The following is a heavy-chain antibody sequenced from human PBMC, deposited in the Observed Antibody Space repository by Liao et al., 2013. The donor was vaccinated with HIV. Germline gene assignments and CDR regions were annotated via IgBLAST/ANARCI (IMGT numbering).Heavy chain of an antibody. CDR3: ARVIVATDYYYYYMDV. CDR1: GGSINSATYY. CDR2: IYTSGST. D-gene: IGHD5-12*01. V-gene: IGHV4-61*02. J-gene: IGHJ6*03. Sequence: QVQLQESGPGLEKPSQTLSLTCTVSGGSINSATYYWSWIRQPAGKGLEWIGRIYTSGSTNYNPSLKSRVTISVDTSKNQFSLKLSSVTAADTAVYYCARVIVATDYYYYYMDVWGKGTTVTVSS.